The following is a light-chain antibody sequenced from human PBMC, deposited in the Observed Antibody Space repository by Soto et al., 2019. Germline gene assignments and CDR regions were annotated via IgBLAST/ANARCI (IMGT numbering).Light chain of an antibody. CDR3: AAWDDSLSAGV. CDR2: KNN. V-gene: IGLV1-47*01. CDR1: SSNIGSNY. Sequence: QPVLTQPPSTSGTPGQRVTISCSGSSSNIGSNYVYWYQQLPGTAPKLLIYKNNARPSGVPDRFSGSKSGTSASLAISGPRSEDEADYYCAAWDDSLSAGVFGGGTKLTVL. J-gene: IGLJ3*02.